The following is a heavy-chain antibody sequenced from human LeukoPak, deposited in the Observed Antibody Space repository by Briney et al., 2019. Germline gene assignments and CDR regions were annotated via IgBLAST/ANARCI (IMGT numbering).Heavy chain of an antibody. D-gene: IGHD2-2*02. CDR1: GFTFSSYG. V-gene: IGHV3-30*02. J-gene: IGHJ4*02. Sequence: PGGSLRLSCAASGFTFSSYGMHWVRQAPGKGLEWVAFIRYDGSNKYYADSVKGRFTISRDNSKNTLYLQMNSLRAEDTAVYYCATHCSSTSCYRGGVDYWGQGTLVTVSS. CDR3: ATHCSSTSCYRGGVDY. CDR2: IRYDGSNK.